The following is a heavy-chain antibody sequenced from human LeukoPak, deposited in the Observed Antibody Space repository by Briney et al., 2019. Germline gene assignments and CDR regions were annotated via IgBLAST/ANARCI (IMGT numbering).Heavy chain of an antibody. CDR3: ARGRDYYDSSGRPGPYFDY. D-gene: IGHD3-22*01. CDR1: GFIVSSNY. Sequence: GGSLRLSCAVSGFIVSSNYMSWVRQAPGKGLEWVSVIYSGGSTYYADSVKGRFTISRDNSKNTLYLQMNSLRAEDTAVYYCARGRDYYDSSGRPGPYFDYWGQGTLVTVSS. J-gene: IGHJ4*02. CDR2: IYSGGST. V-gene: IGHV3-53*01.